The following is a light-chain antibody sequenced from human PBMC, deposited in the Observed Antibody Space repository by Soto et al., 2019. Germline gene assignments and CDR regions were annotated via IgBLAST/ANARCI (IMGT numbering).Light chain of an antibody. CDR1: SGDVGGYNY. CDR3: SSYTSSSTYV. CDR2: DVS. J-gene: IGLJ1*01. Sequence: QSVLPKPASLTGSPGQSITISCTGTSGDVGGYNYVSWYQQHPGKAPKLMIYDVSNRPSGVSNRFSGSKSGNTASLTISGLQAEDEADYYCSSYTSSSTYVFGTGTKVTVL. V-gene: IGLV2-14*01.